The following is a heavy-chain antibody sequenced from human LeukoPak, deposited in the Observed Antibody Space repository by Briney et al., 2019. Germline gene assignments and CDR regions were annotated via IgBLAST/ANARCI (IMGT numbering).Heavy chain of an antibody. Sequence: GGSLRLSCAASGLTFSSYSMNWVRQAPGKGLEWVSSISSSSSYIYYADSVKGRFTIFRDNAKNSLYLQMNSLRAEDTAVYYCARDPWAAAAYWGQGTLVTVSS. CDR1: GLTFSSYS. CDR2: ISSSSSYI. D-gene: IGHD6-13*01. V-gene: IGHV3-21*01. J-gene: IGHJ4*02. CDR3: ARDPWAAAAY.